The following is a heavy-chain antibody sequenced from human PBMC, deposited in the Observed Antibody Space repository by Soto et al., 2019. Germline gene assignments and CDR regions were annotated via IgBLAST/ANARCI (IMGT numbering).Heavy chain of an antibody. CDR2: ISNDGSNK. CDR3: ARRLDYDILTGTIDY. CDR1: GFTFRSYG. V-gene: IGHV3-30*03. J-gene: IGHJ4*02. Sequence: GGSLRLSCAASGFTFRSYGMHWVRQAPGKGLEWVAVISNDGSNKYYADSVKGRFTISRDNSKNTLYLQMNSLRAEDTAVYYCARRLDYDILTGTIDYWGQGTLVTVSS. D-gene: IGHD3-9*01.